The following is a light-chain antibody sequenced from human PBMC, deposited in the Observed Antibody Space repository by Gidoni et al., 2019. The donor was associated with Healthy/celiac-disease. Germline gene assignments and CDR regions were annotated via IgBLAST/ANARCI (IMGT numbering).Light chain of an antibody. CDR3: SSYTSSSTLV. CDR2: DVS. J-gene: IGLJ2*01. V-gene: IGLV2-14*01. CDR1: SSDVVGYNY. Sequence: QSALTQPASVSGSPGQSITIPCTGTSSDVVGYNYVSWYQQHPGKAPKLMIYDVSNRPSGVSNRFSGSKSGNTASLTISGLQAEDEADYYCSSYTSSSTLVFGGGTKLT.